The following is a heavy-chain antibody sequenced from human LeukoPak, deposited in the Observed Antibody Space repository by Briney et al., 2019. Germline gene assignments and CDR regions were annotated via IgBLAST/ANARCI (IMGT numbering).Heavy chain of an antibody. D-gene: IGHD6-13*01. Sequence: PSESLSLTCTVSGGSISYYFWSWIRQPAGKGLEWIGRISSSGSTNYNPSLKSRVTITVDTSKNQFSLNLRSLTAADTAVYYCARRSVEQLAFDYWGQGILVTVSS. CDR3: ARRSVEQLAFDY. CDR1: GGSISYYF. J-gene: IGHJ4*02. V-gene: IGHV4-4*07. CDR2: ISSSGST.